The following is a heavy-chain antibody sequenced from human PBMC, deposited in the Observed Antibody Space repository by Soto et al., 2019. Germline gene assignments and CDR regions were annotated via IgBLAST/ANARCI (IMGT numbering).Heavy chain of an antibody. J-gene: IGHJ6*02. V-gene: IGHV3-7*01. D-gene: IGHD1-20*01. CDR2: IKPDGSEQ. CDR1: EFTFDKYY. Sequence: LGGSLRLSCAASEFTFDKYYMTWVRQAPGKGPEWVANIKPDGSEQYYVDSVKGRFTISRDNANNSLYLQMNSLRAEDTAVYFCARGNWNYYYGFDVWGQGTTVTVSS. CDR3: ARGNWNYYYGFDV.